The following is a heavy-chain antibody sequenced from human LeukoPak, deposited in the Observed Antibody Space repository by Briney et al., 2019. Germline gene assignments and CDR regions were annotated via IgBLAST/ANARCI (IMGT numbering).Heavy chain of an antibody. CDR3: ARDPSHYCGGDCYSGSFDY. Sequence: NPSETLSLTCTVSFGSISSDSHYWGWIRQPPGNRLEWIASIYYGGTTQYNPSLKSRVTISVDKSKNQFSLKLSSVTAADTAVYYCARDPSHYCGGDCYSGSFDYWGQGTLVTVSS. CDR2: IYYGGTT. J-gene: IGHJ4*02. V-gene: IGHV4-39*07. D-gene: IGHD2-21*02. CDR1: FGSISSDSHY.